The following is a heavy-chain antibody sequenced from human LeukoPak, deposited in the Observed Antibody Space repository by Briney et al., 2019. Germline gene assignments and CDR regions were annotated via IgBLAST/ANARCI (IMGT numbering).Heavy chain of an antibody. J-gene: IGHJ4*02. CDR2: IYYSGST. CDR1: GGSISSSSYY. D-gene: IGHD3-22*01. CDR3: ARQHRGYYGSSGYYYDY. Sequence: PSETLSLTCTVSGGSISSSSYYWGWIRQPPGKGLEWLGSIYYSGSTYYNPSLKSRVTISVDTSKNQFSLKLSSVTAAATAVYYCARQHRGYYGSSGYYYDYWGQGTLVTVSS. V-gene: IGHV4-39*01.